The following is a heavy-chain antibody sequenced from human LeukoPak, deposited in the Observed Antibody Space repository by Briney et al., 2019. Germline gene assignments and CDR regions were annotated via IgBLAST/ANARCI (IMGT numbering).Heavy chain of an antibody. CDR1: GGSISRYY. D-gene: IGHD3-22*01. J-gene: IGHJ4*02. CDR3: ARWGYFDSSAYFVVDY. V-gene: IGHV4-59*01. CDR2: IHYSGST. Sequence: SETLSLTCAVSGGSISRYYWNWIRQPPGERLEWIGWIHYSGSTAYNPSLESRVTMSVDTSKNHISLKMTSVTAADTATYHCARWGYFDSSAYFVVDYWGQGVPVTVSS.